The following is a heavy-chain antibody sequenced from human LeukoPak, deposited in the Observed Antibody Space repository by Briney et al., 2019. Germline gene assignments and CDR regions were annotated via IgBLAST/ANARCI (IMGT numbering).Heavy chain of an antibody. CDR3: ARGPPMGRYFDY. CDR2: IGSSSSYI. J-gene: IGHJ4*02. V-gene: IGHV3-21*01. Sequence: GGSLRLSCAASGFTFSSYSMNWVRQAPGKGLEWVSSIGSSSSYIYYADSVKGRFTISRDNAKNSLYLQMNSLRAEDTAVYYCARGPPMGRYFDYWGQGTLVTVSS. CDR1: GFTFSSYS. D-gene: IGHD3-10*01.